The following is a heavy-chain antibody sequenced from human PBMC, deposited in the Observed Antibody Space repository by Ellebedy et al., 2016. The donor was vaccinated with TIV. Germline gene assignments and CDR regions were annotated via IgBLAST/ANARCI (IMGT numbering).Heavy chain of an antibody. J-gene: IGHJ5*02. CDR1: GFTFSTFS. CDR3: ARSYGARTSGP. CDR2: ISGSASVT. D-gene: IGHD3-16*01. Sequence: GESLKISCVASGFTFSTFSMNWVRQAPGKGLEWVSYISGSASVTAYADSVKGRFTISRDNARTSLYLQMNSLRVDDTAMYYCARSYGARTSGPWGQGTLVTVSS. V-gene: IGHV3-48*04.